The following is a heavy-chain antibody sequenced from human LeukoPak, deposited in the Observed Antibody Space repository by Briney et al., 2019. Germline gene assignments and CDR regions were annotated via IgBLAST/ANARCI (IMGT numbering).Heavy chain of an antibody. CDR1: GYSISSGYY. Sequence: SETLSLTCAVSGYSISSGYYWVWIRQPPGRGLEWIGSIYHSGNTYYNPSLKSRVTISVDTSKNQFSLKLTSVTAADPAVYYCARARVVVVGATPCYFDYWGQGTLVTVSS. CDR3: ARARVVVVGATPCYFDY. V-gene: IGHV4-38-2*01. CDR2: IYHSGNT. J-gene: IGHJ4*02. D-gene: IGHD2-15*01.